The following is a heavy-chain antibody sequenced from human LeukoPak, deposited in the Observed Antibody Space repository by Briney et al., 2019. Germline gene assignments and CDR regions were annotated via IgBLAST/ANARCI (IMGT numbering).Heavy chain of an antibody. CDR2: IYYSGST. D-gene: IGHD6-13*01. J-gene: IGHJ1*01. CDR1: GGSISSYY. CDR3: ARGDSSSWYALQH. Sequence: KTSETLSLTCTVSGGSISSYYWSWVRQPPGKGLEWIGYIYYSGSTNYNPSLKSRVTISVDTSKNQFSLKLNSVTAADTAVYYCARGDSSSWYALQHWGQGTLVTVSS. V-gene: IGHV4-59*01.